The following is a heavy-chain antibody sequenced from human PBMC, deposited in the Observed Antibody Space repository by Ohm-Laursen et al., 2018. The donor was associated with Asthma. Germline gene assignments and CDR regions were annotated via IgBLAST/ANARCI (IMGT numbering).Heavy chain of an antibody. J-gene: IGHJ5*02. D-gene: IGHD6-13*01. CDR2: INPNSGGT. CDR1: GYTFTGYY. CDR3: ERDDPRIAAAGTRWFDP. V-gene: IGHV1-2*06. Sequence: ASVKVSCKASGYTFTGYYMHWVRQAPGQGLEWMGRINPNSGGTNYAQKFQGRVTMTRDTSISTAYMELSRLRSDDTAVYYCERDDPRIAAAGTRWFDPWGQGTRITVSS.